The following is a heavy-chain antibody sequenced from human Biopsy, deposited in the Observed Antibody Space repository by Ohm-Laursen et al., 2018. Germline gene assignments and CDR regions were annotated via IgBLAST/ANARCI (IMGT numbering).Heavy chain of an antibody. Sequence: ASVKVSCKAAAGTFNSYAISWVRQAPGQGLEWVGGIIPIFDTANYAQKFQGRVTITADKSTTTSYMVLSSLRSDDTAIYYCARENYYETGGYDGFSDSWGQGTLVSVSS. J-gene: IGHJ4*02. CDR1: AGTFNSYA. D-gene: IGHD3-16*01. V-gene: IGHV1-69*06. CDR3: ARENYYETGGYDGFSDS. CDR2: IIPIFDTA.